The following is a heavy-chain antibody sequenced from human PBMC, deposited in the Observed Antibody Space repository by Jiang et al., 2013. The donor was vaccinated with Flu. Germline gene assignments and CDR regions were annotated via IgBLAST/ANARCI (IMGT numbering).Heavy chain of an antibody. D-gene: IGHD2-8*01. CDR3: ARVLISDRYGMDV. V-gene: IGHV1-2*04. J-gene: IGHJ6*04. Sequence: GAEVKKPGASVKVSCKASGYTFTGYYMHWVRQAPGQGLEWMGWINPNSGGTNYAQKFQGWVTMTRDTSISTAYMELSRLRSDDTAVYYCARVLISDRYGMDVWGKGTTVTVSS. CDR2: INPNSGGT. CDR1: GYTFTGYY.